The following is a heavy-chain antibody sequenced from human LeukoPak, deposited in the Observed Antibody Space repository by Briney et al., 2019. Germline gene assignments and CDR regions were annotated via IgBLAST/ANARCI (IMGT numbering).Heavy chain of an antibody. CDR1: GFTFSSYN. J-gene: IGHJ4*02. D-gene: IGHD3-10*01. Sequence: PGGSLGLSCAASGFTFSSYNMNWVRQAPGQGLEWVSSITSSSNYIYYADSVKGRFTISRDNAKNSLYLQMNSLRAEDTTVYYCARDCWDYGSGSYCGIDYWGQGTLVTVSS. V-gene: IGHV3-21*03. CDR2: ITSSSNYI. CDR3: ARDCWDYGSGSYCGIDY.